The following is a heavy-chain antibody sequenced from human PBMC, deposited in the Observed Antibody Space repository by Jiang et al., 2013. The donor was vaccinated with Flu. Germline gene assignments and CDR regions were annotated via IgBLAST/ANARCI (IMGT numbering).Heavy chain of an antibody. J-gene: IGHJ5*02. CDR1: GASFSGSNSY. CDR2: IYYSGST. CDR3: ASQHWDHGSGSYYMNH. Sequence: KPSETLSLTCTVSGASFSGSNSYWGWIRQPPGKGLEWIGSIYYSGSTYYNPSLKSRVTISLDTSKKQFSLKLSSVTAADTAVYYCASQHWDHGSGSYYMNHWGQGTLATVSS. V-gene: IGHV4-39*07. D-gene: IGHD3-10*01.